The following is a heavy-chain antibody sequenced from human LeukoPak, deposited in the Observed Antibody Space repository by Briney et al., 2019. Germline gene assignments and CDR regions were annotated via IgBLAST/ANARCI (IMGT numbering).Heavy chain of an antibody. D-gene: IGHD5-18*01. J-gene: IGHJ5*02. CDR1: GFTFTSSA. CDR3: AAGAYSYGYNWFDP. V-gene: IGHV1-58*02. Sequence: SVKVSCKASGFTFTSSAMQWARQARGQRLEWIGWIVVGSGNTNYAQKFQERVTITRDMSTSTAYMELSSLRSEDTAVYYCAAGAYSYGYNWFDPWGQGTLVTVSS. CDR2: IVVGSGNT.